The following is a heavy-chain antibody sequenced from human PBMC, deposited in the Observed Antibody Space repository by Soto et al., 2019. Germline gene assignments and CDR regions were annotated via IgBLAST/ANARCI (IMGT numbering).Heavy chain of an antibody. CDR2: VNNDGSST. Sequence: GGSLRLSCAASGFTFSSYWMHWVRQAPGKGLVWVSRVNNDGSSTTYADSVKGRFTISRDNAKNTLYLQMNSLSAEDTAVYYCARGGIKYSSSWFQFDYWGQGTLVTVSS. CDR1: GFTFSSYW. J-gene: IGHJ4*02. V-gene: IGHV3-74*01. D-gene: IGHD6-13*01. CDR3: ARGGIKYSSSWFQFDY.